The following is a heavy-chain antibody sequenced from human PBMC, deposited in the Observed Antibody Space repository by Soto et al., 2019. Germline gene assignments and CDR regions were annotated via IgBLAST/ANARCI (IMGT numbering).Heavy chain of an antibody. D-gene: IGHD6-6*01. V-gene: IGHV4-31*03. CDR2: IYYSGST. Sequence: SETLSLTCTVSGGSISSGGYYWSWIRQHPGKGLEWIGYIYYSGSTYYNPSLKSRVTISVDTSKNQFSLKLSSVTAADTAVYYCARDQWVEMAARRDYYCYYGMDVWGQGTTVTVSS. CDR3: ARDQWVEMAARRDYYCYYGMDV. J-gene: IGHJ6*02. CDR1: GGSISSGGYY.